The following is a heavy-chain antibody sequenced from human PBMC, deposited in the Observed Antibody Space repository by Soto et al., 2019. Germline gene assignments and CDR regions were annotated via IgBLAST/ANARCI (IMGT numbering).Heavy chain of an antibody. V-gene: IGHV4-4*02. CDR1: GGSISSSNW. Sequence: SETLSLTCTVSGGSISSSNWWSWVRQPPGKGLEWIGEIYHSGIANYNPSLKSRVTISVDKPKNQFSLKLIFVTAADTAVYYCARVGMITFGGVIVIPTGDYYYGMDVWGQGTTVTVSS. CDR3: ARVGMITFGGVIVIPTGDYYYGMDV. D-gene: IGHD3-16*02. J-gene: IGHJ6*02. CDR2: IYHSGIA.